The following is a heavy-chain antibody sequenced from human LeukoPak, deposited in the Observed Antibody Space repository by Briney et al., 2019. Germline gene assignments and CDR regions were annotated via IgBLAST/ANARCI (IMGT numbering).Heavy chain of an antibody. J-gene: IGHJ4*02. V-gene: IGHV1-2*04. CDR1: GYTFTGYY. D-gene: IGHD6-19*01. CDR3: AREGGIAVAGTYSH. Sequence: ASVKVSCKASGYTFTGYYMHWVRQAPGQGLEWMGWINPNSGGTNYAQKFQGWVTMTRDTSISTAYMELSRLRSDDTAVYYCAREGGIAVAGTYSHWGQGTLVTVSS. CDR2: INPNSGGT.